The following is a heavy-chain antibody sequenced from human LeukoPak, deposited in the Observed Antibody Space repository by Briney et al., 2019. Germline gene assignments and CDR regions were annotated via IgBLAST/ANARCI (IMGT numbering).Heavy chain of an antibody. CDR2: INHSGST. CDR1: GGSFSGYY. Sequence: SETLSLACAVYGGSFSGYYWSWIRQPPGKGLEWIGEINHSGSTNYNPSLKSRVTISVDTSKNQFSLKLSSVTAADTAVYYCARGGPYGSGYWGQGTLVTVSS. CDR3: ARGGPYGSGY. V-gene: IGHV4-34*01. J-gene: IGHJ4*02. D-gene: IGHD3-10*01.